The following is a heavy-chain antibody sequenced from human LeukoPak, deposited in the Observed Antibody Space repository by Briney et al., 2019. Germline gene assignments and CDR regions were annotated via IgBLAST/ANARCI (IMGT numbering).Heavy chain of an antibody. Sequence: GGSLRLSCAASGFTFSSYTMNWVRQGPGKGLERVSSISSSGSYMYYVGSVRGRFTISRDNAKNSLYLQMNSLRAEDTAVYYCARSNYYDTSGFYYGANAFDIWGQGTMVTVSS. D-gene: IGHD3-22*01. J-gene: IGHJ3*02. CDR1: GFTFSSYT. CDR3: ARSNYYDTSGFYYGANAFDI. V-gene: IGHV3-21*01. CDR2: ISSSGSYM.